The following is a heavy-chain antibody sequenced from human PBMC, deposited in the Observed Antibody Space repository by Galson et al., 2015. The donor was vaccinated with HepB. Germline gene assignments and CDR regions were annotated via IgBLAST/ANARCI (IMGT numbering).Heavy chain of an antibody. J-gene: IGHJ4*02. V-gene: IGHV1-69*10. D-gene: IGHD3-3*01. Sequence: SVKVSCKASGGTFSSYAISWVRQAPGQGLEWMGGIIPILGIANYAQKFQGRVTITADKSTSTAYMELSSLRSEDTAVYYCARDPIRGFGVVTPDFDYWGQGTLVTVSS. CDR1: GGTFSSYA. CDR2: IIPILGIA. CDR3: ARDPIRGFGVVTPDFDY.